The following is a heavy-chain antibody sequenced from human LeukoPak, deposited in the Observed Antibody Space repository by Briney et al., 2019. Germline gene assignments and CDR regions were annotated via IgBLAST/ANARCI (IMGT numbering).Heavy chain of an antibody. V-gene: IGHV3-30*04. J-gene: IGHJ4*02. CDR3: ASLASSSWYYFDY. CDR2: ISYDGSNK. CDR1: GFTFSSYA. D-gene: IGHD6-13*01. Sequence: GGSLRLSCAASGFTFSSYAMHWVRQAPGKGLEWVAVISYDGSNKYYADSVKGRFTISRDNSKNTLYLQMNSLRAEDTAVYYCASLASSSWYYFDYWGQGTLVTVSP.